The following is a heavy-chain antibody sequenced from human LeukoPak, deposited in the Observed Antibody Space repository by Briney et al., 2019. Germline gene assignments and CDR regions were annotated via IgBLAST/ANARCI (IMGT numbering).Heavy chain of an antibody. CDR3: AKDEDYYGSGSYWRYYYYYGMDV. V-gene: IGHV3-64*01. CDR1: GFTFSSYA. D-gene: IGHD3-10*01. J-gene: IGHJ6*02. Sequence: GGSLRLSCAASGFTFSSYAMHWVRQAPGKGLEYVSAISSNGGSTYYANSVKGRFTISRDNSKNTLYLQMGSLRAEDMAVYYCAKDEDYYGSGSYWRYYYYYGMDVWGQGTTVTVSS. CDR2: ISSNGGST.